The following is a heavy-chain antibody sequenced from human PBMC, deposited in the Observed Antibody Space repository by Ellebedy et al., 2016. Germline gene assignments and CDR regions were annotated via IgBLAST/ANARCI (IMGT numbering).Heavy chain of an antibody. V-gene: IGHV1-24*01. Sequence: ASVKVSCXVSGYTLTELSMHWVRQAPGKGLEWMGGFDPEDGETIYAQKFQGRVTMTEDTSTDTAYMELSSLRSEDTAVYYCATGSYPDHCTNGVCYVPYLYYYYMDVWGKGTTVTVSS. D-gene: IGHD2-8*01. CDR1: GYTLTELS. CDR2: FDPEDGET. CDR3: ATGSYPDHCTNGVCYVPYLYYYYMDV. J-gene: IGHJ6*03.